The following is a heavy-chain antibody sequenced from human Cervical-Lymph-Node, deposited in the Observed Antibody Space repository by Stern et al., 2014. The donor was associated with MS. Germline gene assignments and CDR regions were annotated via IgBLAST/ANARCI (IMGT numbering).Heavy chain of an antibody. Sequence: VQLVQSGTEVKKPGESLKISCTGSGYIFTNYWIGWVRQMPGKGLEWMGIIFPSDSDIRYSPSFQGQFIISAEKSINPAYLQWTTLKASDTAIYYCARHGSIGARQNWFDPWGQGTLVSVSS. J-gene: IGHJ5*02. CDR1: GYIFTNYW. V-gene: IGHV5-51*01. D-gene: IGHD6-6*01. CDR2: IFPSDSDI. CDR3: ARHGSIGARQNWFDP.